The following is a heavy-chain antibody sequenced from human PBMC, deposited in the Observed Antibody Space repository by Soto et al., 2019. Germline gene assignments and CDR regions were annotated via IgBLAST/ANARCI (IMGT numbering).Heavy chain of an antibody. CDR3: ASRLAAAELV. Sequence: QGQLVQSGAEVKKPGASVKVSCKASGYTFTNYGISWVRQAPGQGLEWMGWINPYNGNTNYAQKLQGRVTMTTDTSTSTAYMELRSLRADDTAVYYCASRLAAAELVWGQGTMVTVSS. D-gene: IGHD6-13*01. CDR1: GYTFTNYG. V-gene: IGHV1-18*01. J-gene: IGHJ4*02. CDR2: INPYNGNT.